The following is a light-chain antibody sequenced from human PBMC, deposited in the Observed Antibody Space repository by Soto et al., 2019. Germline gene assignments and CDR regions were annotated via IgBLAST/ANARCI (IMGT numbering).Light chain of an antibody. CDR2: RTS. CDR3: QQSYSSSWT. CDR1: QSISNS. Sequence: DIQLTQSPSSLSASVGDSVTISCRASQSISNSLNWYQKKAGKAPNLLIFRTSGVHSGVPSRFSGSGSGTDFILTISSLQREDLATYYCQQSYSSSWTFGQGTKVDIK. V-gene: IGKV1-39*01. J-gene: IGKJ1*01.